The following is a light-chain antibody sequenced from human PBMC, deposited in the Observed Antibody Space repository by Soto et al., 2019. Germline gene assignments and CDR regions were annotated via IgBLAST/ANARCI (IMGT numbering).Light chain of an antibody. CDR3: QQYAERPRT. CDR1: QYIGSA. V-gene: IGKV3-15*01. CDR2: DAS. Sequence: EVVLTQSPATLSVSPGDRATLSCRASQYIGSAVAWYHQRSGQAPRLLIFDASIRVPTTPARFSGSVSGTEFTITISSLESEDFAVYCCQQYAERPRTFVSGSKV. J-gene: IGKJ1*01.